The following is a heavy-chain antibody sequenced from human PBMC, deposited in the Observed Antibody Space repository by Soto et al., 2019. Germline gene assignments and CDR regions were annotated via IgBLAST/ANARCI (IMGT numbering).Heavy chain of an antibody. J-gene: IGHJ3*01. CDR3: ARVTSGVLLISAFDV. Sequence: ASVKVSCKEARYSFTRHYMHWVRQAPGQGLEWMGVINPSSGATTYAETFQGRVNLTRDTSTNKYFMELSSLRSEDTAVYYCARVTSGVLLISAFDVWGQGTLATVS. V-gene: IGHV1-46*01. CDR1: RYSFTRHY. CDR2: INPSSGAT. D-gene: IGHD3-10*01.